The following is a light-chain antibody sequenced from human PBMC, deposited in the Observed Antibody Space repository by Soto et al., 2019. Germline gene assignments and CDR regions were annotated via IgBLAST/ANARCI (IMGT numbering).Light chain of an antibody. V-gene: IGKV1-5*01. CDR2: DAS. Sequence: DIQMTQSPSTLSASVGDRVTIACRASQSISSWLAWYQQKPGQAPKLLIYDASALESGVPSRFSGSGSGIHFTLTITSLQPDDFATYYCHHYNAYSHSLGQGTKLEIK. J-gene: IGKJ2*01. CDR3: HHYNAYSHS. CDR1: QSISSW.